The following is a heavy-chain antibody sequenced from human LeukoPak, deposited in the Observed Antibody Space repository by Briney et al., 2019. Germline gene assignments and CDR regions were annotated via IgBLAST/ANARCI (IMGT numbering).Heavy chain of an antibody. Sequence: GESLKISCTGSGYSFTSYWIGWVRQMPGKGLEWMGIIYPGDFDTRYSLSFQGQVTISADKSISTAYLQWSSLKASDTAMYYCARLMVATGYNWFDPWGQGTLVTVSS. J-gene: IGHJ5*02. V-gene: IGHV5-51*01. CDR3: ARLMVATGYNWFDP. CDR2: IYPGDFDT. CDR1: GYSFTSYW. D-gene: IGHD5-12*01.